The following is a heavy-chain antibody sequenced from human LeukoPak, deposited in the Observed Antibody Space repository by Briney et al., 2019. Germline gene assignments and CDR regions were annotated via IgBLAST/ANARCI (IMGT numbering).Heavy chain of an antibody. CDR1: GYTFTDYY. CDR2: VDPEDGET. CDR3: ATLFSGSLVPYYFDY. Sequence: ASVKVSCKVSGYTFTDYYMHWVQQAPGKGLEWMGLVDPEDGETIYAEKFQGRVTITADTSTDTAYMELSSLRSEDTAVYYCATLFSGSLVPYYFDYWGQGTLVTVSS. J-gene: IGHJ4*02. V-gene: IGHV1-69-2*01. D-gene: IGHD1-26*01.